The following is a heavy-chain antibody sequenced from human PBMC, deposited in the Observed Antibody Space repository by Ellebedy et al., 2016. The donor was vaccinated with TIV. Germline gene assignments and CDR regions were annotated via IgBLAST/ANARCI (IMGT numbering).Heavy chain of an antibody. V-gene: IGHV3-9*01. CDR3: SAGTSHYYYYMDV. CDR1: GFTFDDYA. J-gene: IGHJ6*03. Sequence: SLKISXAASGFTFDDYAMHWVRQAPGKGLEWVSGISWNSGSIGYADSVKGRFTISRDNAKNSLYLQMNSLRAEDTALYYCSAGTSHYYYYMDVWGKGTTVTVSS. D-gene: IGHD6-13*01. CDR2: ISWNSGSI.